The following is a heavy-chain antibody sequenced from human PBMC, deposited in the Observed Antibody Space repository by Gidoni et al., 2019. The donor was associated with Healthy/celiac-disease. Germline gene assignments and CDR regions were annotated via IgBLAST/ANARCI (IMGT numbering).Heavy chain of an antibody. CDR1: GGPISSGGYY. CDR2: IYYRGRP. D-gene: IGHD3-10*01. V-gene: IGHV4-31*03. CDR3: ARSGGGLDWFDP. J-gene: IGHJ5*02. Sequence: QVQLQESGPGLVKPSQTLSLTCTVSGGPISSGGYYWTWIRQRPGKGLEWIGYIYYRGRPSSNPSLRSRVTMSVDTSKNQFSLKLSSVTAADTAVFYCARSGGGLDWFDPWGQGTLVTVSS.